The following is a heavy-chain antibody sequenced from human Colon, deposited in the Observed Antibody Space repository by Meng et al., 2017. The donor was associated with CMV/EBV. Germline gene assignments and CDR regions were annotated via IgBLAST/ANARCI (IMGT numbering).Heavy chain of an antibody. Sequence: SLKISCAVSGFTFDDYAFHWVRQGPGKGLEWVSGISWNSGSIGYADSVKGRFTISRDNAKNSLYLQMNSLRAEDTAVYYCAKAPSWYDYWGQGTLVTVSS. V-gene: IGHV3-9*01. CDR2: ISWNSGSI. CDR3: AKAPSWYDY. CDR1: GFTFDDYA. D-gene: IGHD6-13*01. J-gene: IGHJ4*02.